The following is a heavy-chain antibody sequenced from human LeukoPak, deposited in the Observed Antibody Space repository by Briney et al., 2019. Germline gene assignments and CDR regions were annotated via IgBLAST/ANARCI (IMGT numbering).Heavy chain of an antibody. CDR1: GRSFSGYY. V-gene: IGHV4-34*01. Sequence: SETLSLTCAVYGRSFSGYYWSWIRQPPGKGLEWIGEIYHSGSTNYNPSLKSRVTISVDKSKNQFSLKLSSVTAADTAVYYCARVGAAAGRYKLFDYWGQGTLVTVSS. J-gene: IGHJ4*02. CDR2: IYHSGST. CDR3: ARVGAAAGRYKLFDY. D-gene: IGHD6-13*01.